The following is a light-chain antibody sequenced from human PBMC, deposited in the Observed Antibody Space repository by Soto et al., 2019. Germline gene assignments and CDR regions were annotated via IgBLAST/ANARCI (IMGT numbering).Light chain of an antibody. CDR3: QSYDSSNVV. V-gene: IGLV6-57*04. Sequence: NFMLTQPHSVSESPGKTVTISCTRSSGSIASNYVQWYQQRPGSAPTTVIYKDNQRPSGVPDRFSGSIDSSSNSASLTISGLKTEDEADYYCQSYDSSNVVFGGGTKLTVL. CDR2: KDN. CDR1: SGSIASNY. J-gene: IGLJ2*01.